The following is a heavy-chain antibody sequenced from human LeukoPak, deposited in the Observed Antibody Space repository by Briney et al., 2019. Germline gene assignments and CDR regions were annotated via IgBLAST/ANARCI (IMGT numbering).Heavy chain of an antibody. D-gene: IGHD3-22*01. J-gene: IGHJ5*02. Sequence: GGSLRLSCAASGFTFNIYAMSWVRQAPGKGLEWVSSITSSGDATFHADSVKDRFTISRDNSKSTLYLQMSRLRVEDTAVYYGAKARPKYPDSNGHYYRLTGGTWGQRTLGTVSS. V-gene: IGHV3-23*01. CDR2: ITSSGDAT. CDR1: GFTFNIYA. CDR3: AKARPKYPDSNGHYYRLTGGT.